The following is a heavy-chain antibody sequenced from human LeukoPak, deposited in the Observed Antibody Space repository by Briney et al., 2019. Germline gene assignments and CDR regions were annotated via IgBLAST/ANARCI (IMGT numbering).Heavy chain of an antibody. CDR3: ARDRPTGNYYSMDW. CDR2: IWYDGSNK. D-gene: IGHD1-26*01. Sequence: PGGSLRLSCSASGFTFNDYGFHWVRQAPGKGLEWVAVIWYDGSNKYYADSVKGRFTVSRDNSKNTMSLQMSSLRDEDTAVYYCARDRPTGNYYSMDWWGQGTLVTVSS. V-gene: IGHV3-33*01. J-gene: IGHJ4*02. CDR1: GFTFNDYG.